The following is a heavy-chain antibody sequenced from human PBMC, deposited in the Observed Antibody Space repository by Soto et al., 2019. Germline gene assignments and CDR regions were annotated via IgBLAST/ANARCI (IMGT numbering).Heavy chain of an antibody. D-gene: IGHD3-10*01. J-gene: IGHJ4*02. CDR2: SSHSGRT. Sequence: QVQLQESGPGLVKPSETLSLICTVSGASLRSGSYYWSWIRQPPGKGLEWIGYSSHSGRTNYDPSLKSRLTMSVDTSQNQFSLQLNSVTAADTAVYYCSYGSSFDYWGQGTLVTVSS. CDR3: SYGSSFDY. V-gene: IGHV4-61*01. CDR1: GASLRSGSYY.